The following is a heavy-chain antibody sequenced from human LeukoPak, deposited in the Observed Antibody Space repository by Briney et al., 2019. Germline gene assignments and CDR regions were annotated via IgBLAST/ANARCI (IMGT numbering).Heavy chain of an antibody. D-gene: IGHD4/OR15-4a*01. V-gene: IGHV3-53*01. J-gene: IGHJ4*02. Sequence: PGGSLRRSCTVSGLTVSSNSRSWVRQAPGKGLEWVSFIYSDNTHYSDSVKGRFTISRDNSKNTLYLQMNSLRAEDTAVYYCARRAGAYSHPYDYWGQGTLVTVSS. CDR3: ARRAGAYSHPYDY. CDR1: GLTVSSNS. CDR2: IYSDNT.